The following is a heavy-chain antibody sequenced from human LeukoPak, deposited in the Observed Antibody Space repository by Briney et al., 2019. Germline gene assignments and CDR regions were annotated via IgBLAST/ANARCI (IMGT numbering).Heavy chain of an antibody. Sequence: GGSLRLSCAASGFTFSSYAMSWVRQAPGKGLEWVSAISGSGGSTYYGDSMKGRFTISRDNSKNTLYLQMNSLRAEDTAVYYCAEPEGGYYDIRPDWGQGTLVTVSS. CDR1: GFTFSSYA. CDR2: ISGSGGST. CDR3: AEPEGGYYDIRPD. J-gene: IGHJ4*02. V-gene: IGHV3-23*01. D-gene: IGHD3-22*01.